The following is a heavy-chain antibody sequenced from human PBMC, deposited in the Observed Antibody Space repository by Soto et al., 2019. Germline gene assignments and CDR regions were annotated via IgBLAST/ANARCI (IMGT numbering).Heavy chain of an antibody. CDR3: ARDLILEWLSHSYIDY. V-gene: IGHV1-18*01. CDR2: ISAYNGNT. Sequence: GASVKVSCKASGYTFTSYGISWVRQAPGQGLEWMGWISAYNGNTNYAQKLQGRVTMTTDTSTSTAYMELRSLRSDDTAVYYCARDLILEWLSHSYIDYWGQGTLVTVSS. D-gene: IGHD3-3*01. CDR1: GYTFTSYG. J-gene: IGHJ4*02.